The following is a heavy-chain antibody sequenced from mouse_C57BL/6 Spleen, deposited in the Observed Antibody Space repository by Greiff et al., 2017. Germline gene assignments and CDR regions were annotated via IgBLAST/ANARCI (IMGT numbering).Heavy chain of an antibody. CDR3: ARGGLHWYFDV. Sequence: QVQLQQPGAELVMPGASVKLSCKASGFTFTSYWMHWVKQRPGQGLEWIGDIDPSDSYIYYNQKFKGKSTLTVDKSSSTAYMQLSSLTSEDSAVYYCARGGLHWYFDVWGTRTTVTVAS. CDR2: IDPSDSYI. CDR1: GFTFTSYW. J-gene: IGHJ1*03. V-gene: IGHV1-69*01. D-gene: IGHD2-2*01.